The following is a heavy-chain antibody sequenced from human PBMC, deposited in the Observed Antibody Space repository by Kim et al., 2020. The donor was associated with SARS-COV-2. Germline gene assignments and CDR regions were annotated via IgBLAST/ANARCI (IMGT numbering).Heavy chain of an antibody. Sequence: GGSLRLSCAASGFTFSDYYMSWIRQAPGKGLEWVSYISSSSSYTNYADSVKGRFTISRDNARNSLYLQMNSLRAEDTAVYYCARVRAVAGTRERGGMDVWGQGTTVTVSS. D-gene: IGHD6-19*01. J-gene: IGHJ6*02. V-gene: IGHV3-11*03. CDR3: ARVRAVAGTRERGGMDV. CDR2: ISSSSSYT. CDR1: GFTFSDYY.